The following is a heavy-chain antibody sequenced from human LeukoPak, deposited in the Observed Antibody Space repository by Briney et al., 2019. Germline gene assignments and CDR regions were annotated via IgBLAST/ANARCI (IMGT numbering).Heavy chain of an antibody. V-gene: IGHV3-43*02. Sequence: PGGSLRLSCAASGFTFDDYAMHWVRQAPGKGLEWVSLISGDGGSTYYADSVKGQFTISRDNSKNSLYLQMNSLRTEDTALYYCALIAVAGTPFDYWGQGALVIVSS. CDR3: ALIAVAGTPFDY. CDR1: GFTFDDYA. J-gene: IGHJ4*02. D-gene: IGHD6-19*01. CDR2: ISGDGGST.